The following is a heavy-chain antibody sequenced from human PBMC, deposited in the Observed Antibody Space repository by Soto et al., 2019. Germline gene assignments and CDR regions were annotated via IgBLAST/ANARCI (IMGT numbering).Heavy chain of an antibody. D-gene: IGHD6-13*01. CDR3: AGSGWSQDA. CDR1: GGSMTSFY. V-gene: IGHV4-59*03. J-gene: IGHJ5*02. Sequence: QVQLQESGPGLVKPSETLSLTCTVSGGSMTSFYWSWVRQPPGGGLGWIGYIYYDGNTNYNPSLKGPVPLSSGNFKNQFLLELNSVAGAEHGHYCCAGSGWSQDAWGRGTLVTVSS. CDR2: IYYDGNT.